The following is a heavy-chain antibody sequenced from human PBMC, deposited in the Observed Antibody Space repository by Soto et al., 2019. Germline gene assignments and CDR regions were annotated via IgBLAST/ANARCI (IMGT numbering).Heavy chain of an antibody. J-gene: IGHJ4*02. Sequence: GASVKVSCKASGYTFTGYYMHWVRQAPGQGLEWMGWINPNSGGTNYAQKFQGWVTMTRDTSISTAYMELSRLRSDDTAVYYCARGVYCISTSCQYYFDYWGQGTLVTVSS. CDR3: ARGVYCISTSCQYYFDY. V-gene: IGHV1-2*04. CDR2: INPNSGGT. D-gene: IGHD2-2*01. CDR1: GYTFTGYY.